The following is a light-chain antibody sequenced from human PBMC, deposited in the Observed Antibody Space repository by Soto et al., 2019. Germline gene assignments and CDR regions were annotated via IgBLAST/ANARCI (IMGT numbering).Light chain of an antibody. J-gene: IGKJ2*01. CDR2: GAS. Sequence: EIVMTQSPATLYVSPGERATLSCRATQSVSSNLAWYQQKPGQAPRLLTYGASTRATGIPARFSGSGSGTEFTLTISSLQSEDFAVYYCQQYNNWPGYTFGQGTKLEIK. CDR3: QQYNNWPGYT. CDR1: QSVSSN. V-gene: IGKV3-15*01.